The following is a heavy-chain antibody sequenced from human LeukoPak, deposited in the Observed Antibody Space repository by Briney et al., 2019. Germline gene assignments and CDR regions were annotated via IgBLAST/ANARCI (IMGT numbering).Heavy chain of an antibody. J-gene: IGHJ4*02. V-gene: IGHV3-48*03. CDR1: GFTFRNYE. D-gene: IGHD6-13*01. CDR3: ASLTFSRTWYMDY. Sequence: GGSLRLSCAASGFTFRNYEMNWVRQAPGKGLEWVAYISSSGSTVYYADSVKGRFTLSRDNAKNSLYLQMNSLRAGDTAVYFCASLTFSRTWYMDYWGQGALVAVSS. CDR2: ISSSGSTV.